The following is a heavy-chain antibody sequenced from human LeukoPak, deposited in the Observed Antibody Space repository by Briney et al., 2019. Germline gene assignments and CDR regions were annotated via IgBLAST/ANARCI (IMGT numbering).Heavy chain of an antibody. D-gene: IGHD1-1*01. CDR3: ARVGTTGIDFDY. J-gene: IGHJ4*02. Sequence: GGPLSLSYEASGFPFNSFSMPGLRPPPGKGLEWVSYISSSSTIYYADSVKGRFNISRDNAKNSLCLQRNSLRDEDTAVYYCARVGTTGIDFDYWGQGTLVTVSS. CDR1: GFPFNSFS. V-gene: IGHV3-48*02. CDR2: ISSSSTI.